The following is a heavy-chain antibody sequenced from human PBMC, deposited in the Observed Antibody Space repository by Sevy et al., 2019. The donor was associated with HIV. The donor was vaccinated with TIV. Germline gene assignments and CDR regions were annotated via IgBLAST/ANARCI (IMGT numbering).Heavy chain of an antibody. Sequence: GGSQRLSCAASGFTFSANWMNWVRQAPGKGLEWVANIKADGSDKHYVDSVEGRFTISRDNAKNLLFLQMNSLRVEDTAVYYCAHETIARFESWGQGTLVTVSS. CDR3: AHETIARFES. CDR1: GFTFSANW. D-gene: IGHD2-21*01. J-gene: IGHJ4*02. V-gene: IGHV3-7*01. CDR2: IKADGSDK.